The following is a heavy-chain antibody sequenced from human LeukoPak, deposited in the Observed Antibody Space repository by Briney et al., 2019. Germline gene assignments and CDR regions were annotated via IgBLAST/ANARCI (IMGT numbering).Heavy chain of an antibody. CDR1: GFTVSSNY. J-gene: IGHJ6*02. CDR2: IYSGGST. CDR3: ARGADYDFWSGYYSIGMDV. Sequence: GGSLRLSCAASGFTVSSNYMSRVRQAPGKGLEWVSVIYSGGSTYYADSVKGRFTISRDNSKNTLYLQMNSLRAEDTAVYYCARGADYDFWSGYYSIGMDVWGQGTTVTVSS. V-gene: IGHV3-53*05. D-gene: IGHD3-3*01.